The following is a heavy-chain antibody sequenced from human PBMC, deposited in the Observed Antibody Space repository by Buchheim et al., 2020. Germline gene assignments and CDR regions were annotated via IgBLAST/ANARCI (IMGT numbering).Heavy chain of an antibody. CDR2: ISGSGGST. J-gene: IGHJ6*02. V-gene: IGHV3-23*04. D-gene: IGHD1-26*01. Sequence: EVQLVESGGGLVQPGGSLRLSCAASGFTFSSYAMSWVRQAPGKGLEWVSTISGSGGSTYYADSMKGRFTISRDNSKNKLYLQMNSLRAEDTAVYYCAKVGPCGSYCSYYYYGMDVWGQGTT. CDR1: GFTFSSYA. CDR3: AKVGPCGSYCSYYYYGMDV.